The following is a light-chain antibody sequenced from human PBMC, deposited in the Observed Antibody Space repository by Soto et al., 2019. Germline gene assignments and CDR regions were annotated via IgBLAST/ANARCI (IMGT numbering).Light chain of an antibody. V-gene: IGLV2-23*03. CDR3: CSYAGSSTFKV. Sequence: QSALTQPASVSGSPGQSITISCTGTSSDVGSYNLVSWYQQHPGKAPKLMIYEGSKRPSGVSNRFSGSKSGNTASLTISALQAEDEADYYCCSYAGSSTFKVFGGGTKVTVL. CDR2: EGS. CDR1: SSDVGSYNL. J-gene: IGLJ2*01.